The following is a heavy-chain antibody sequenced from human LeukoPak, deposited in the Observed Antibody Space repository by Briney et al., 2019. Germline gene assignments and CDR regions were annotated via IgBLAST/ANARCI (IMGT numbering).Heavy chain of an antibody. J-gene: IGHJ3*02. CDR1: GGSISSYY. Sequence: PSETLSLTCTVSGGSISSYYWNWIRQPPGKGLEWIGYIYYSGSTNYNPSLKSRVTVSVDTSKNQFSLKLSSVTAADTAVYYCARSLYYYGSDSFDIWGQGTMVIVSS. D-gene: IGHD3-10*01. V-gene: IGHV4-59*01. CDR2: IYYSGST. CDR3: ARSLYYYGSDSFDI.